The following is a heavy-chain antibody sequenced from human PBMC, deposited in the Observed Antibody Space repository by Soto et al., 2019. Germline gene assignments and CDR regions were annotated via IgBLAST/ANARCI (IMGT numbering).Heavy chain of an antibody. CDR2: INHSGST. D-gene: IGHD3-3*01. V-gene: IGHV4-34*01. CDR3: ARGVGLRFLEWLGGVGFDP. J-gene: IGHJ5*02. Sequence: LSLTCAVHGGSFSGFYWTWIRQPPGKGLEWIGEINHSGSTNYNPSLKSRVTISVDTSKNQFSLKLSSVTAADTAVYYCARGVGLRFLEWLGGVGFDPWGQGTLVTVSS. CDR1: GGSFSGFY.